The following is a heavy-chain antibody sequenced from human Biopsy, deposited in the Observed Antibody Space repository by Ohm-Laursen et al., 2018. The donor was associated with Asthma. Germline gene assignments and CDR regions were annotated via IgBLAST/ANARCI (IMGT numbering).Heavy chain of an antibody. J-gene: IGHJ4*02. D-gene: IGHD5-18*01. CDR2: IHNSGNT. Sequence: SDTLSLTCTVSGGSISSDYWSWLRQSPGKGLEWIGYIHNSGNTNYNPSLKSRVTISLDTSKNHFSLRLSFVTAADTAVYFCARGQGRGIQLWSLDSWGQGILVTVSS. V-gene: IGHV4-59*07. CDR3: ARGQGRGIQLWSLDS. CDR1: GGSISSDY.